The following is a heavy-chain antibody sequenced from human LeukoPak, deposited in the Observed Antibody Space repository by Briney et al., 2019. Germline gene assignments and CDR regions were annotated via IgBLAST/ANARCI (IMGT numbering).Heavy chain of an antibody. CDR2: INPNSGGT. CDR1: GYTFTGYY. V-gene: IGHV1-2*02. Sequence: ASVKVSCKASGYTFTGYYMHWVRQAPGQGLEWMGWINPNSGGTNYAQKFQGRVTMTRGTSISTAYMELSRLRSDDTAVYYCARDKDWAYYFDYWGQGTLVTVSS. J-gene: IGHJ4*02. CDR3: ARDKDWAYYFDY. D-gene: IGHD3/OR15-3a*01.